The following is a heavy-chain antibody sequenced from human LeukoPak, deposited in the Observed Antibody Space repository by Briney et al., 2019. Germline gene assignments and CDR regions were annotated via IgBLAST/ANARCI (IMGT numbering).Heavy chain of an antibody. CDR3: VGGYQLLLFDE. CDR1: GFTFGDYA. V-gene: IGHV3-23*01. CDR2: I. J-gene: IGHJ4*02. D-gene: IGHD2-2*01. Sequence: GGSLRLSCAASGFTFGDYAMSWVRPAPGKGLEWVSAIDSVKGRFTISRDNYKNTMYLQMKSLRAGDTALYYCVGGYQLLLFDEWGQGTLVTVSS.